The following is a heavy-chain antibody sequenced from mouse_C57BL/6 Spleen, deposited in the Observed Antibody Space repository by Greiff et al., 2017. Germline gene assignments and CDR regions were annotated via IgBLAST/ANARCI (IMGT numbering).Heavy chain of an antibody. CDR3: ARHELSWYFDV. V-gene: IGHV5-12*01. CDR2: ISNGGGST. J-gene: IGHJ1*03. D-gene: IGHD2-12*01. Sequence: EVKLQESGGGLVQPGGSLKLSCAASGFTFSDYYMYWVRQTPEKSLEWVAYISNGGGSTYYPDTVKGRFTISRDNAKNTLYLQMSRLKSEDTAMYYCARHELSWYFDVWGTGTTVTVSS. CDR1: GFTFSDYY.